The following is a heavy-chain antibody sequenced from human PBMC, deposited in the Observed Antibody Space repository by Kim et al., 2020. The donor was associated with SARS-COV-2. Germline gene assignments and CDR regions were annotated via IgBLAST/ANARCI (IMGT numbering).Heavy chain of an antibody. V-gene: IGHV4-34*01. D-gene: IGHD3-10*01. J-gene: IGHJ4*02. Sequence: SGSTNYNPSLKSRVTISVDTSKNPFSLKLSSVTAADTAVYYCANPRWFGDWGQGTLVTVSS. CDR2: SGST. CDR3: ANPRWFGD.